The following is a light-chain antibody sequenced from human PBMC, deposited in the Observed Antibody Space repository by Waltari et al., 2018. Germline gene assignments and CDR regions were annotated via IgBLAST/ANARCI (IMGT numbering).Light chain of an antibody. Sequence: QSALPQPASVSGAPGPTIPIPCTGTSSDVGGYTYVSWYQQHPGKAPKLMIFEVNNRPLGVSNRFSGSKSGNTASLTISGLLAEDEADYYCSSYTGSRTVFGGGTKLTVL. V-gene: IGLV2-14*01. CDR3: SSYTGSRTV. J-gene: IGLJ2*01. CDR1: SSDVGGYTY. CDR2: EVN.